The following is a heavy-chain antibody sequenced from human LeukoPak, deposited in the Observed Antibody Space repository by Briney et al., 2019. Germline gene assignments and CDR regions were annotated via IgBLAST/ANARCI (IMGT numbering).Heavy chain of an antibody. V-gene: IGHV1-2*02. CDR2: INPNSGGT. Sequence: ASVKVSCKASGYTFTGYYMHWVRQAPGQGLEWMGWINPNSGGTNYAQKFQGRVTMTTDTSTSTAYMELRSLRSDVTAVYYCARDALVYYYESSGADMDVWGKGTTVTVPS. CDR1: GYTFTGYY. D-gene: IGHD3-22*01. J-gene: IGHJ6*03. CDR3: ARDALVYYYESSGADMDV.